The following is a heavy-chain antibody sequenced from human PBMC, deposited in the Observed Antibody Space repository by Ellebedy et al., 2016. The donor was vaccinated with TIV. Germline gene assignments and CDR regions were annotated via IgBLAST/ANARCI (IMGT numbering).Heavy chain of an antibody. V-gene: IGHV3-9*01. CDR2: ISWNSGSI. Sequence: GGSLRLXCAASGFTFDDYAMHWVRQAPGKGLEWVSGISWNSGSIGYADSVKGRFTISRDNAKNSLYLQMNSLRAEDTALYYCAKDISGSSHGNFDYWGQGTLVTVSS. J-gene: IGHJ4*02. CDR1: GFTFDDYA. CDR3: AKDISGSSHGNFDY. D-gene: IGHD5-18*01.